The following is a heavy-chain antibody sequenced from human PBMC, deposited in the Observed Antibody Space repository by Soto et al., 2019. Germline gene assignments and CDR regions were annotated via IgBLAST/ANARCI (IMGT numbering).Heavy chain of an antibody. Sequence: RASVKVSCKASGGTFSSYAISWVRQAPGQGLEWMGGIIPIFGTANYAQKFQGRVTITADESTSTAYMELSSLRSEDTAVYYCARSRPKSSSRRWLGVYGMDVWGQGTTFTVSS. V-gene: IGHV1-69*13. CDR3: ARSRPKSSSRRWLGVYGMDV. D-gene: IGHD6-6*01. CDR1: GGTFSSYA. CDR2: IIPIFGTA. J-gene: IGHJ6*02.